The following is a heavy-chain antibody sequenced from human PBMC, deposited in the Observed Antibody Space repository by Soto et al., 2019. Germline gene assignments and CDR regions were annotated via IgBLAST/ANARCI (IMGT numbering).Heavy chain of an antibody. CDR1: GYTFTDYY. CDR2: INPNSGDT. CDR3: ARGPSHGAFDI. V-gene: IGHV1-2*04. Sequence: QVQLAQSGAEVKNPGASVKVSCKASGYTFTDYYIHWLRQAPAQGLEWMGLINPNSGDTKYAQKFQGWATMTRDTSISTTYMELSRLTSDATALYYCARGPSHGAFDIWGQGTIITVSS. J-gene: IGHJ3*02.